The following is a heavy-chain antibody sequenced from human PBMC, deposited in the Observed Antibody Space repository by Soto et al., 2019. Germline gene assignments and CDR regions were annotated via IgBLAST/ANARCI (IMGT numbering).Heavy chain of an antibody. CDR2: TYYRSKWYN. V-gene: IGHV6-1*01. D-gene: IGHD3-10*01. CDR1: GDSVSSNSAA. J-gene: IGHJ6*02. Sequence: SQTLSLTWAISGDSVSSNSAAWNWIRQSPSRGLEWLGRTYYRSKWYNDYAVSVKSRITINPDTSKNQFALQLNSVTPEDTAVSYCARDYEELLWFGDLLLYGLDVWGQGTTVTVAS. CDR3: ARDYEELLWFGDLLLYGLDV.